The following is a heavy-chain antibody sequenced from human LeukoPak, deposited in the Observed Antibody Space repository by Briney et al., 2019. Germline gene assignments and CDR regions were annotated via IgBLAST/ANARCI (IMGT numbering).Heavy chain of an antibody. Sequence: SETLSLTCTVSGGSISSYYWSWIRQPAGKGLEWIGRIYTSGSTNYNPSLKSRVTMSVDTSKNQLSLKLSSVTAADTAVYYCARVQWLFRRKPFDYWGQGTLVTVSS. CDR2: IYTSGST. V-gene: IGHV4-4*07. J-gene: IGHJ4*02. D-gene: IGHD6-19*01. CDR1: GGSISSYY. CDR3: ARVQWLFRRKPFDY.